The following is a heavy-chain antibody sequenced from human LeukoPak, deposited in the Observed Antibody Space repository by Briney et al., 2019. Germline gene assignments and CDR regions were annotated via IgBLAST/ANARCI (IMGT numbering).Heavy chain of an antibody. J-gene: IGHJ4*02. D-gene: IGHD3-10*01. V-gene: IGHV1-58*01. CDR2: IVVGSGNT. CDR3: AADDDYYGSGKFDY. CDR1: GFTFTSSA. Sequence: SVKVSCKASGFTFTSSAVQWVRQARGQRLEWIGWIVVGSGNTNYAQKFQERVTITRDMSTSTAYMELSSLRSEDTAVYYCAADDDYYGSGKFDYWGQGTLVTVSS.